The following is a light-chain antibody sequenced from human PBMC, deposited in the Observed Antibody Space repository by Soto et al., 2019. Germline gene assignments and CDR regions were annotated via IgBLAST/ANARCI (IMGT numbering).Light chain of an antibody. CDR3: ATWDDSLNGFYV. CDR2: RNN. CDR1: TSNIGSNY. J-gene: IGLJ1*01. V-gene: IGLV1-47*01. Sequence: QSVLTQPPSASGTHGQRVTISSSGSTSNIGSNYVYWYQQLPGTAPKLLIYRNNQRPSGVPDRFSGSKSGTSASLAISGLRSDDEADYFCATWDDSLNGFYVFGTGTKVTVL.